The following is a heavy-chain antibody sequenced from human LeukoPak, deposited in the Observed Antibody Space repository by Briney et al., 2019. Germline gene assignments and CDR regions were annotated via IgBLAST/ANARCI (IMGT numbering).Heavy chain of an antibody. CDR3: ARAPQSGYSEDLDYYYYGMDV. V-gene: IGHV4-61*08. CDR1: GGSISSGDYY. Sequence: PSQTLSLTCTVSGGSISSGDYYWSWIRQPPGKGLEWIGYIYYSGSTNYNPSLKSRVTISVDTSKNQFSLKLSSVTAADTAVYYCARAPQSGYSEDLDYYYYGMDVWGQGTTVTVSS. D-gene: IGHD3-22*01. CDR2: IYYSGST. J-gene: IGHJ6*02.